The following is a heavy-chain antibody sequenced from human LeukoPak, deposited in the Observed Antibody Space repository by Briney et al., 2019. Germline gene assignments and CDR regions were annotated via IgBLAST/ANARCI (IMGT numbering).Heavy chain of an antibody. Sequence: GGSLRLSCAASGLTFSSYEMDWVRQAPGKGLEWVSYISSDANTLHYADSVKGRFTISRDNAKRSLFLQMNSLRSEDTGIYYCARDFLSGPSDSFDVWGQGTMVTVSS. CDR2: ISSDANTL. J-gene: IGHJ3*01. V-gene: IGHV3-48*03. CDR3: ARDFLSGPSDSFDV. CDR1: GLTFSSYE. D-gene: IGHD1-26*01.